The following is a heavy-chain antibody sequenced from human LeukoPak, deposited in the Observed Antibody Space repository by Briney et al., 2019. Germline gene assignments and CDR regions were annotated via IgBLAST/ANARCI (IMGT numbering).Heavy chain of an antibody. CDR3: AREYYYGSGFDP. Sequence: SVKVSFKSSGYTFTGYYMHWVRQAPGQGLEWMGGIIPIFGTANYAQKFQGRVTITADESTSTAYMELSSLRSEDTAVYYCAREYYYGSGFDPWGQGTLVTVSS. CDR2: IIPIFGTA. CDR1: GYTFTGYY. D-gene: IGHD3-10*01. J-gene: IGHJ5*02. V-gene: IGHV1-69*13.